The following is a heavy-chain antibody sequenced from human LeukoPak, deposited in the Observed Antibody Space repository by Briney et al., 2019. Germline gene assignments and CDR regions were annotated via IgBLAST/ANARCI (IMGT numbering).Heavy chain of an antibody. D-gene: IGHD3-9*01. Sequence: SETLSLTCAVYGGSLSGYYWSWIRQSPGKGLEWLGEGGDRGGTKYSPSLKSRVTISADTSKNQFSLKLNSVTAADSAVYYCAKNGQTGFSFDPWGQGTLVTVSS. CDR3: AKNGQTGFSFDP. CDR2: GGDRGGT. J-gene: IGHJ5*02. CDR1: GGSLSGYY. V-gene: IGHV4-34*01.